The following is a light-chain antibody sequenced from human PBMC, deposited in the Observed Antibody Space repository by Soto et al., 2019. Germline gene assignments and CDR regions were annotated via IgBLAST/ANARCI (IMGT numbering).Light chain of an antibody. V-gene: IGLV2-14*03. Sequence: QSALTQPASVSGSPGQSITISCTGTSSDVGGYNFVSWYQQHPGKVPKLMIFDVNRRPSGVSDRFSGSKSGNTASLSISGLQAEDEGDYYCCSYTSSSTHVFGSGTKLTVL. CDR3: CSYTSSSTHV. CDR1: SSDVGGYNF. J-gene: IGLJ1*01. CDR2: DVN.